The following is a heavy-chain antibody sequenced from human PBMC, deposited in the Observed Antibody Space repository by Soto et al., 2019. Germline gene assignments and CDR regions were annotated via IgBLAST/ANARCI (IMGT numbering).Heavy chain of an antibody. V-gene: IGHV4-59*01. J-gene: IGHJ3*02. CDR2: IYYSGST. CDR3: ARDRNRKLVGATTNAFDI. CDR1: GGSISSYY. D-gene: IGHD1-26*01. Sequence: QVQLQESGPGLVKPSETLSLTCTVSGGSISSYYWSWIRQPPGKGLEWMWYIYYSGSTNYNPSLKSRVTISVDTSKNQFSLKLSSVTAADTAVYYCARDRNRKLVGATTNAFDIWGQGTMVTVSS.